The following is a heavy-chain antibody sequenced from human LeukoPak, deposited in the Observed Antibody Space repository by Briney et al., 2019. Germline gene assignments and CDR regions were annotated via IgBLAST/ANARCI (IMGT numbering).Heavy chain of an antibody. CDR3: ARVCSGGSCFPYYYYGMDV. D-gene: IGHD2-15*01. J-gene: IGHJ6*02. V-gene: IGHV3-30*04. CDR1: RFTFSSYS. CDR2: ISYDGSSE. Sequence: PGRSLRLSCAASRFTFSSYSMHWVRQAPGKGLEWVAVISYDGSSEYYADSVKGRFTISRDNAKNTLYLQMNSLRAEDTAVYYCARVCSGGSCFPYYYYGMDVWGQGTTVTVSS.